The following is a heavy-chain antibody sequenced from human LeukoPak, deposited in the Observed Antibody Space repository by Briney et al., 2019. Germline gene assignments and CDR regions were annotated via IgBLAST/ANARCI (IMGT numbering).Heavy chain of an antibody. CDR1: GYTFTSYG. D-gene: IGHD5-12*01. CDR3: AREGTINDFDY. V-gene: IGHV1-18*01. Sequence: ASVKVSCKASGYTFTSYGISWVRQAPGQGLEWMGWISPYNGNTNYAPKLQGRLTMTTDTSTSTAYMELRSLRSDDTAVYYCAREGTINDFDYWGQGILVTVSS. CDR2: ISPYNGNT. J-gene: IGHJ4*02.